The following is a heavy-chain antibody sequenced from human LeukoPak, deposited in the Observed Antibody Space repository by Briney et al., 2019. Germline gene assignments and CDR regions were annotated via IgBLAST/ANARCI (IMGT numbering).Heavy chain of an antibody. D-gene: IGHD2-21*01. CDR3: ARAYCGGDCYSSPLNWFDP. CDR1: GGSISSGDYY. V-gene: IGHV4-30-4*08. CDR2: IYYSGST. Sequence: SQTLSLTCTVSGGSISSGDYYWSWIRQPPGKGLEWIGYIYYSGSTYYNPSLKSRVTISVDTSKNQFSLKLSSVTAADTAVYYCARAYCGGDCYSSPLNWFDPWGQGTLVTVSS. J-gene: IGHJ5*02.